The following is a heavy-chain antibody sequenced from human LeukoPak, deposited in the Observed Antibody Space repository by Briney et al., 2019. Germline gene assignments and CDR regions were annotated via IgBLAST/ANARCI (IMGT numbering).Heavy chain of an antibody. CDR2: ISGSGGST. CDR3: AKDPSSSYYYYYMDV. V-gene: IGHV3-23*01. Sequence: GGSLRLSCAASGFTFSSYAMSWVRQAPGKGLDWVSAISGSGGSTYYADSVKGRFTISRDNSKNTLYLQMNSLRAEDTAVYYCAKDPSSSYYYYYMDVWGKGTTVTVSS. CDR1: GFTFSSYA. D-gene: IGHD6-6*01. J-gene: IGHJ6*03.